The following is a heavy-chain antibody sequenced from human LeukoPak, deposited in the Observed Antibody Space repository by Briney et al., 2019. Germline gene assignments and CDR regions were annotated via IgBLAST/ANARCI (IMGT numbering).Heavy chain of an antibody. CDR2: IYTSGST. V-gene: IGHV4-61*02. CDR1: GGSISSGSYY. Sequence: PSETLSLTCTVSGGSISSGSYYWNWIRQPAGKGLEWIGRIYTSGSTNYNPSLKSRVTISVDTSKNQFSLKLSSVTAADTAVYYCARGGLDFDYWGQGTLVTVSS. J-gene: IGHJ4*02. CDR3: ARGGLDFDY. D-gene: IGHD1-26*01.